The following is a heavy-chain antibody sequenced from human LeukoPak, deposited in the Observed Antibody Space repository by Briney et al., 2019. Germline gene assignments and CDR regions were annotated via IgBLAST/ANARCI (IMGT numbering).Heavy chain of an antibody. CDR3: AKERGYTSGWGSLDY. CDR2: ISGSGGST. D-gene: IGHD6-19*01. CDR1: GFTFSNHA. J-gene: IGHJ4*02. V-gene: IGHV3-23*01. Sequence: GGSLSSSCAASGFTFSNHAMSWVRQVPGKGLEWVSTISGSGGSTYYADSLSGLITISRDNSKNTLYLQMNSLRAEDTAVYYCAKERGYTSGWGSLDYGGQGTLVTVSS.